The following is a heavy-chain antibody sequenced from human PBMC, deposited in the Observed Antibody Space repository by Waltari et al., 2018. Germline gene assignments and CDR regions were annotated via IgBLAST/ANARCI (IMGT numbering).Heavy chain of an antibody. Sequence: QVQLQQWGAGLLKPSETMSLTCAVSGGSFSGYYWSWIRQPPGKGLEWIGEINHSGSTNYNPSLKSRVTISVDTSKNQFSLKLSSVTAADTAVYYCARRIHRGSGSYSWFDPWGQGTLVTVSS. D-gene: IGHD3-10*01. CDR3: ARRIHRGSGSYSWFDP. CDR1: GGSFSGYY. V-gene: IGHV4-34*01. J-gene: IGHJ5*02. CDR2: INHSGST.